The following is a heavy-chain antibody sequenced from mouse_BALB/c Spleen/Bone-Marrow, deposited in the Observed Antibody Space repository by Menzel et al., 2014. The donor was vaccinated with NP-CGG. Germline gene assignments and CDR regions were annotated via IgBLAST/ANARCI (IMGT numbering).Heavy chain of an antibody. V-gene: IGHV5-17*02. CDR3: ARERTGFDY. CDR2: ISSGSSII. Sequence: EVMLVESGGGLVQPGGSRKLSCAASGFTFSYFGMHWVRQAPEKGLEWVAYISSGSSIIYYADTVKGRFTISRDNPKNILFLQMTSLRSEDTAMYYCARERTGFDYWGQGTTLTVSS. D-gene: IGHD4-1*01. J-gene: IGHJ2*01. CDR1: GFTFSYFG.